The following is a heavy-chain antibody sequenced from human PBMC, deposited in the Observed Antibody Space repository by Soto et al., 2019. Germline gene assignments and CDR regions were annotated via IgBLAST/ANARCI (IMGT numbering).Heavy chain of an antibody. Sequence: ASVKVSCKAPADTFTSYYIHWVRQAPGHGLEWMGIINPNGGSTRFAQTFQGRITMTTDTSTSTVYMELSSLRSEDTAVYYCARDAGPYGPSKPSLWGQRTLVTVSS. V-gene: IGHV1-46*01. CDR3: ARDAGPYGPSKPSL. D-gene: IGHD4-17*01. CDR2: INPNGGST. CDR1: ADTFTSYY. J-gene: IGHJ4*02.